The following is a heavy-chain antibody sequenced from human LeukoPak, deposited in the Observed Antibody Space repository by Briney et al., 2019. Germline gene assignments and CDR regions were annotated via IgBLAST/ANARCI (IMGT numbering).Heavy chain of an antibody. CDR2: IYYSGST. V-gene: IGHV4-61*01. CDR1: GGSVSSGSYY. Sequence: SETLSLTCTVSGGSVSSGSYYWSWIRQPPGKGLEWIGYIYYSGSTNYNPSLKSRVTISVDTSKNQFSLKLSSVTAADTAVYYCAKSTWNPEGGYYFDSWGQGTLVTVS. CDR3: AKSTWNPEGGYYFDS. D-gene: IGHD2/OR15-2a*01. J-gene: IGHJ4*02.